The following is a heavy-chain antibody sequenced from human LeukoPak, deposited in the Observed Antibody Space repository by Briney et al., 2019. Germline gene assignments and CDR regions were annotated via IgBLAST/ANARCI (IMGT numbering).Heavy chain of an antibody. CDR1: GFTLSRDS. V-gene: IGHV3-48*01. Sequence: GGSLRLSCAASGFTLSRDSMNWVRQAPGKGPEWISYISYDSAIKYYADSVRGRFTISRDNAKNSLYLQMHRLGAEDTAVYYCVRDNPRCCGVVPVNINDYWGQGTLVTVSS. J-gene: IGHJ4*02. CDR3: VRDNPRCCGVVPVNINDY. D-gene: IGHD2-15*01. CDR2: ISYDSAIK.